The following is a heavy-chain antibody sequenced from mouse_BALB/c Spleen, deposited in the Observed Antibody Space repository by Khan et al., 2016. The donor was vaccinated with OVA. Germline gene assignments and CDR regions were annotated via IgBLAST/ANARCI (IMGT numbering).Heavy chain of an antibody. V-gene: IGHV1-7*01. CDR3: VSHCNTSAWFAY. Sequence: QVQLKQSGAELAKPGASVKMSCKASGYTFTNYWMHWVKQTPGQGLDWIGFINPSTDYTEYNQKFKDQATLTADKSSSTAYMQLTSLTYEDTALYCCVSHCNTSAWFAYWGQGTLVTVSA. CDR1: GYTFTNYW. CDR2: INPSTDYT. J-gene: IGHJ3*01.